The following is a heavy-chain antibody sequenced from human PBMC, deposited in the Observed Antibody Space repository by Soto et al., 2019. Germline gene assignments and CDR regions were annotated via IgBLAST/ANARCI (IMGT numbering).Heavy chain of an antibody. V-gene: IGHV3-23*01. D-gene: IGHD5-12*01. J-gene: IGHJ4*02. Sequence: GGSLRLSCAASGFTFSSYAMSWVRQATGKGLEWVSAISGSGGSTYYADSVKGRFTISRDNSKNTLYLQMNSLRAEDTAVYYCAKSSGYDSRENFDYWGQGTLVTVSS. CDR1: GFTFSSYA. CDR3: AKSSGYDSRENFDY. CDR2: ISGSGGST.